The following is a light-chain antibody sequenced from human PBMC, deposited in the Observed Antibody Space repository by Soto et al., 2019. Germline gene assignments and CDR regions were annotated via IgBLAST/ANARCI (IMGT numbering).Light chain of an antibody. J-gene: IGKJ4*01. CDR2: DAF. V-gene: IGKV3-11*01. CDR1: QSISTS. CDR3: QQRNDGLT. Sequence: DIVLTQSPATLSLSPGERATLSCRASQSISTSLAWYQQKPGQAPRLLINDAFNRATGIPARFSGSGSGTDFTLTISSLEPEDFAVYYCQQRNDGLTFGGGTKVDIK.